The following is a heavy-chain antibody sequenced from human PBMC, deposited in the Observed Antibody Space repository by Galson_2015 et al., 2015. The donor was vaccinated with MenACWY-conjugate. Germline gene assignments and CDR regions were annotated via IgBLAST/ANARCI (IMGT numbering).Heavy chain of an antibody. V-gene: IGHV3-74*03. CDR1: GFTFSRHW. J-gene: IGHJ4*02. CDR3: ARVWYSSTWCVDY. CDR2: INSDGSSS. Sequence: SLRLSCAASGFTFSRHWMQWVRQAPGKGLVWVSRINSDGSSSTYADSVKGRFTISRDNAKNTLYLQMNSLRAEDTAVYYCARVWYSSTWCVDYWGQGTLVTASS. D-gene: IGHD6-13*01.